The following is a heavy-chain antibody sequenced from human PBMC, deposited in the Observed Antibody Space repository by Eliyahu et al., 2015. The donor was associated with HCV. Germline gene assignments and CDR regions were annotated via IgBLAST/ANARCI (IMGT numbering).Heavy chain of an antibody. CDR1: GXIFSNXX. J-gene: IGHJ3*02. Sequence: EVQLLEXGGGLVQPGGSLRLSCAASGXIFSNXXXTWVRQAPGKGLEWFSSIKGGGGNTYYADSVKGRFTISRDNSKNTLYLQMSSLRAEDTAVYYCAKSSRSYGNDAFDIWGQGTMVSVSS. CDR2: IKGGGGNT. V-gene: IGHV3-23*01. CDR3: AKSSRSYGNDAFDI. D-gene: IGHD1-26*01.